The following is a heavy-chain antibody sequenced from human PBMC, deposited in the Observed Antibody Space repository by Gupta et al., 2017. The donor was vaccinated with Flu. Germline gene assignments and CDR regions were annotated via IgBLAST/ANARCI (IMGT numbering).Heavy chain of an antibody. CDR2: INPNSGGA. CDR3: ARAKYSTDWDRYPFDV. CDR1: GYTFTDYY. J-gene: IGHJ3*01. D-gene: IGHD6-13*01. V-gene: IGHV1-2*06. Sequence: QVQLVQSGAEVKKPGASVKLSCKASGYTFTDYYFHWVRQAPGQGLEWMGRINPNSGGANFAQKFQGRVTMTTDTSISTAYMELSSLKSDDTAVYYCARAKYSTDWDRYPFDVWGRGTMVTVSS.